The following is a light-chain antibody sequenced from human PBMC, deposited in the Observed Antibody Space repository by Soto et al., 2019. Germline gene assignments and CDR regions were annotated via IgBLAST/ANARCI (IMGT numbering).Light chain of an antibody. CDR3: QQSHIPPYT. Sequence: DIQMTQSPSSLSASVGDRVTIACRASQTISDYLHWYQQKPGTGPKLLIYAASNLEDGVPLRFSSSGSGTDFNITITSLQAEDFGIYSCQQSHIPPYTFCQGTKLEIK. CDR1: QTISDY. V-gene: IGKV1-39*01. J-gene: IGKJ2*01. CDR2: AAS.